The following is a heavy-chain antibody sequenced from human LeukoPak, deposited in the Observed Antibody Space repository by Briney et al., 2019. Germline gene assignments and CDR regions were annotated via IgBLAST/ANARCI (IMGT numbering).Heavy chain of an antibody. CDR2: IFYNGDT. V-gene: IGHV4-59*01. Sequence: SETLSLTCTVSGASFSSYYWSWLRQPPGKGLEWIAYIFYNGDTKYNPSLKSRVTISVDTSKTQFSLKVTSVTAADTAVYYCARAPRDRGYCGATSCFEYMDVWGRGTTVTISS. J-gene: IGHJ6*03. CDR3: ARAPRDRGYCGATSCFEYMDV. D-gene: IGHD2-2*01. CDR1: GASFSSYY.